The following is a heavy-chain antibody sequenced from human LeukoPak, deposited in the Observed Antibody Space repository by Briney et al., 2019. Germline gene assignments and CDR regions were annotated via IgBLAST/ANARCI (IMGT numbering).Heavy chain of an antibody. Sequence: GSLRLSCAASGFTFSSYSMNWVRQAPGKGLEWVSSISSSSSYIYYADSVKGRFSISRDNSKNTVYLQVDSLRPEDTVVYYCAKRRYGDNGDFDTWGQGTLVIVST. V-gene: IGHV3-21*04. CDR3: AKRRYGDNGDFDT. CDR1: GFTFSSYS. D-gene: IGHD4-17*01. CDR2: ISSSSSYI. J-gene: IGHJ4*02.